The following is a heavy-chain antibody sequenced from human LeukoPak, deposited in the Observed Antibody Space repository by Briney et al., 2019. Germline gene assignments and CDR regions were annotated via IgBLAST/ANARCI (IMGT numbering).Heavy chain of an antibody. CDR1: GFTFSSYW. CDR2: IKQDGSEK. J-gene: IGHJ3*02. CDR3: AREVLLRFGELSGAFDI. V-gene: IGHV3-7*03. D-gene: IGHD3-10*01. Sequence: GGSLRLSCAASGFTFSSYWMSWVRQAPGKGLEWVANIKQDGSEKYYVDSVKGRFTISRDNAKNSLYLQMNSLRAEDTAVYYCAREVLLRFGELSGAFDIWGQGTMVTVSS.